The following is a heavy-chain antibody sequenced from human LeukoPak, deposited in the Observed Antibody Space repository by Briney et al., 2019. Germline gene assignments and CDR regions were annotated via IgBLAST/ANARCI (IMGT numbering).Heavy chain of an antibody. J-gene: IGHJ4*02. D-gene: IGHD5-18*01. CDR3: AREDVDTAMVFDY. Sequence: GGSLRLSCAASGFTVSSNYMSWVRQAPGKGLEWVSVIYSGGSTYYADSVKGRFTISRDNSKNTLYLQMNSLRAEDTAVYCCAREDVDTAMVFDYWGQGTLVTVSS. CDR1: GFTVSSNY. V-gene: IGHV3-66*01. CDR2: IYSGGST.